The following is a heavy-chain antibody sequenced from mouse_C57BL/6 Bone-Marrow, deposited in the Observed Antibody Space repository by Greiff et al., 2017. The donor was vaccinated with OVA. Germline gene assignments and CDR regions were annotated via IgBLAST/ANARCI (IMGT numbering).Heavy chain of an antibody. V-gene: IGHV5-16*01. CDR1: GFTFSDYY. CDR2: INYDGSST. Sequence: EVKLVESGGDLVKPGGSLKLSCTASGFTFSDYYMAWVRQVPEKGLEWVANINYDGSSTYYMDSLKSRFIISRDNAKNILYLQMSSLKSEDTATYYCARYGNYLYWYFDVWGTGTTVTVSS. J-gene: IGHJ1*03. D-gene: IGHD2-10*02. CDR3: ARYGNYLYWYFDV.